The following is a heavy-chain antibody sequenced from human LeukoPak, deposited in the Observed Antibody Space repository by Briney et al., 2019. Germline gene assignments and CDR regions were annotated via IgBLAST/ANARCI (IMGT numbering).Heavy chain of an antibody. CDR3: ASVRGYSGLDFDF. CDR1: GFTFSSYS. V-gene: IGHV3-48*02. Sequence: GGSLRLSCAASGFTFSSYSMNWVRQAPGKGLEWVSYISSTRSTMYYADSVKGRVTISRDNAKNSLYLQMNSLRDEDTAVYYCASVRGYSGLDFDFWGQGTLVTVSS. D-gene: IGHD5-12*01. J-gene: IGHJ4*02. CDR2: ISSTRSTM.